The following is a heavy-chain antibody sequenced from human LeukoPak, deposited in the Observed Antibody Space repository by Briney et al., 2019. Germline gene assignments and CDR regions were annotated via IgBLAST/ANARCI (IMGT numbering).Heavy chain of an antibody. V-gene: IGHV6-1*01. CDR1: GDSVSSNSS. CDR2: TYYRSKWYN. D-gene: IGHD5-18*01. Sequence: SQTLSLTCAISGDSVSSNSSWNWLRQSPSRGLAWLGRTYYRSKWYNDYVVSVKSRINISPDTSKNQFSLQLNSVTPEDTAVYYCTRGGQGDGYSADEAFDIWGQGTMVTVS. J-gene: IGHJ3*02. CDR3: TRGGQGDGYSADEAFDI.